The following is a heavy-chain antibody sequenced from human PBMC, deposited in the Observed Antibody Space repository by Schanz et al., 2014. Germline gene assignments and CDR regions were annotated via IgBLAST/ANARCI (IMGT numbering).Heavy chain of an antibody. CDR2: ITAYNGDT. CDR1: GYTFTSHG. CDR3: ARDRRRYCSTASCLHDNWFDP. J-gene: IGHJ5*02. Sequence: QVQLVQSGAEVKKPGASVKVSCKASGYTFTSHGISWVRQAPGQGLEWMGWITAYNGDTNYAQKLQGRVTMTADTSTSTAYMDLRSLRSDDTAVYYCARDRRRYCSTASCLHDNWFDPWGQGTLVIVSS. V-gene: IGHV1-18*01. D-gene: IGHD2-2*01.